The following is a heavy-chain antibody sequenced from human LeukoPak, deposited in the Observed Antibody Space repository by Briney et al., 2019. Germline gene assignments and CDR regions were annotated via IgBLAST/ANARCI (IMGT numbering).Heavy chain of an antibody. CDR2: IYYSGST. J-gene: IGHJ4*02. D-gene: IGHD3-10*01. V-gene: IGHV4-59*01. CDR1: GGSISSYY. Sequence: PSETLSLTCTVSGGSISSYYWSWIRQPPGKGLEWIGYIYYSGSTNYNPSLKSRVTIPVDTSKNQFSLKLSSVTAADTAVYYCARAERFRGYYGSGSHDYWGQGTLVTVSS. CDR3: ARAERFRGYYGSGSHDY.